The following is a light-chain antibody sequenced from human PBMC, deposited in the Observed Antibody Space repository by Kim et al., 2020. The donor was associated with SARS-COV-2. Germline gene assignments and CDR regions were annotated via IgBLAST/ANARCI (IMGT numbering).Light chain of an antibody. J-gene: IGKJ4*01. V-gene: IGKV3-20*01. CDR2: DAS. CDR3: QQYGSL. CDR1: QSVSSYP. Sequence: LSLSPRERATLSCRASQSVSSYPLTWYQQTPGQAPRPLIYDASSRATGIPDRFSGSGSGTNLTLTISRLEPEDFAVYYCQQYGSLFGGGTKVDIK.